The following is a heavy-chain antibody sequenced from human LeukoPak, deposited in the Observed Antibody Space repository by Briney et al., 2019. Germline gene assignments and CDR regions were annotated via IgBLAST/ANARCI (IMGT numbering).Heavy chain of an antibody. CDR1: GFTFSSYA. Sequence: AGGSLRLSCAASGFTFSSYAMSWVRQAPGKGLEWVSAISGSGAGTYYADSVKGRFTISRDNSKNTLYLQMNSLRAEDTAVYYCARPQTYYFGSGSYYDYWGQGTLVTVSS. V-gene: IGHV3-23*01. D-gene: IGHD3-10*01. CDR2: ISGSGAGT. J-gene: IGHJ4*02. CDR3: ARPQTYYFGSGSYYDY.